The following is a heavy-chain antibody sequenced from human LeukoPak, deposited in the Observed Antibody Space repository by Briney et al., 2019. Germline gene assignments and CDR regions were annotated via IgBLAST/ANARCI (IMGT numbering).Heavy chain of an antibody. V-gene: IGHV4-59*01. CDR2: IYYSGST. D-gene: IGHD3-10*01. Sequence: PSETLSLTCTVSGGSISSYYWSWIRQPPGKGLEWLGYIYYSGSTNYNPSLKSRVTISVDTSKNQFSLKLSSVTAADTAVYYCARDAAYYYGSGSYHPTYYYYYGMDVWGQGTTVTVSS. CDR3: ARDAAYYYGSGSYHPTYYYYYGMDV. CDR1: GGSISSYY. J-gene: IGHJ6*02.